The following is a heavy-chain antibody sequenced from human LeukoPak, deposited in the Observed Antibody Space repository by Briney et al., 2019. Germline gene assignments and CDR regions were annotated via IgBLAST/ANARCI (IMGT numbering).Heavy chain of an antibody. V-gene: IGHV1-2*06. J-gene: IGHJ4*02. Sequence: ASVKVSCKASGYTFTGYYMHWVRQAPGQGLEWMGRISPNSGGPNFAQNFQGRVTMTRDTSITTAYMELSGLRSDDTAVYYCAREYSYGYYFDSWGQGTLVTVSS. CDR1: GYTFTGYY. CDR2: ISPNSGGP. CDR3: AREYSYGYYFDS. D-gene: IGHD5-18*01.